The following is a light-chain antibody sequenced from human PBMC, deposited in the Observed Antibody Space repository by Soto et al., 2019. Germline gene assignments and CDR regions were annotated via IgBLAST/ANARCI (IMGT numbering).Light chain of an antibody. CDR1: NSDVGTYNY. CDR3: TSYTCRRASYV. Sequence: QSALTQPASVSGSPGQSITISCTGTNSDVGTYNYVSWYQQHPGKAPKLMIYDVSIRPSGVSDRFSGSKSGNTASLTISGLRAEVEADDYGTSYTCRRASYVFRPGTEVHVL. J-gene: IGLJ1*01. CDR2: DVS. V-gene: IGLV2-14*03.